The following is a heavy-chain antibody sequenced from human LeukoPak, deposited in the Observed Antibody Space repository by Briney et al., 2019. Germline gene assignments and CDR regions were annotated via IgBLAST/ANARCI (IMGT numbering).Heavy chain of an antibody. CDR2: IYTSGST. CDR3: AREGYSYGYGYYFDY. Sequence: KTSETLSLTCTVSGGSISSYYWSWIRQPAGKGLEWIGRIYTSGSTNYNPSLKSRVTMSVDTSKNQFSLKLSSVTAADTAVYYCAREGYSYGYGYYFDYWGQETLVTVSS. D-gene: IGHD5-18*01. CDR1: GGSISSYY. J-gene: IGHJ4*02. V-gene: IGHV4-4*07.